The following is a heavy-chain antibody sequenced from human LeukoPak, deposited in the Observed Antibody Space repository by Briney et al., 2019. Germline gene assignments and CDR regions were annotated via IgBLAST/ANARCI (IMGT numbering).Heavy chain of an antibody. CDR1: RFTFSTYW. J-gene: IGHJ4*02. CDR2: IKQDGSEK. CDR3: ARLYSRVGPFDY. Sequence: GGSLRLSCAASRFTFSTYWMSWVRQAPGKGLEWVANIKQDGSEKYYVDSVKGRFTISRDNAKNSLYLQMNSLRAEDTAVYYCARLYSRVGPFDYWGQGTLVTVSS. D-gene: IGHD5-18*01. V-gene: IGHV3-7*01.